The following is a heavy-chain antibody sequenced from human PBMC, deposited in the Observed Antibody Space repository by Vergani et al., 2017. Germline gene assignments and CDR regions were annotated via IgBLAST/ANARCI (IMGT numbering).Heavy chain of an antibody. Sequence: QVQLQQWGAGLVKPSETLSLTCAVSGYSISSGYYWGWIRQPPGKGLEWIGSIYHSGSTYYNPSLKSRVTISVDTSKNQFSLKLSSVTAADTAVYYCARDSGSLENWFDPWGQGTLVTVSS. CDR3: ARDSGSLENWFDP. CDR1: GYSISSGYY. J-gene: IGHJ5*02. D-gene: IGHD3-10*01. V-gene: IGHV4-38-2*01. CDR2: IYHSGST.